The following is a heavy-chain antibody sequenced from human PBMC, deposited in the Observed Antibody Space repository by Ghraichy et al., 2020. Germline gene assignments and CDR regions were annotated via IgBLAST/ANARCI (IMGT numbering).Heavy chain of an antibody. V-gene: IGHV3-23*01. D-gene: IGHD1-1*01. Sequence: GGSLRLSCAASTFTFSNYAMTWVRQAPGKGLEWVSSIGGTGDDTNYADSVEGRFTISRDNFKNTLYLQMNSLKAEDTAVYYCAKDQIAMNGNWDAFDIWGQGTVVTVSS. CDR1: TFTFSNYA. CDR2: IGGTGDDT. CDR3: AKDQIAMNGNWDAFDI. J-gene: IGHJ3*02.